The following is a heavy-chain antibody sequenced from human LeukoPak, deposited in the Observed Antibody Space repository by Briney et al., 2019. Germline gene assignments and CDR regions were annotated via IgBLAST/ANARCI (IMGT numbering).Heavy chain of an antibody. Sequence: GGSLRLSCAASGFTFDDYAMHWVRQAPGKGLEWVSGISWNSGSIGYADSVKGRFTISRDNAKNSLYLQMNSLRAEDTALYYCAKSSSWYEQTFDYWGQGTLVTASS. CDR2: ISWNSGSI. CDR1: GFTFDDYA. D-gene: IGHD6-13*01. CDR3: AKSSSWYEQTFDY. J-gene: IGHJ4*02. V-gene: IGHV3-9*01.